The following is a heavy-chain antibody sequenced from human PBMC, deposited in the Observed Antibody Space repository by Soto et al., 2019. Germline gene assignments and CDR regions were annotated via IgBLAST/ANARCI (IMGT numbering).Heavy chain of an antibody. CDR2: ISWNSGSI. Sequence: DVQLVESGGGLVQPGRSLRLSCAASGFTFDDYAMHWVRQAPGKGLEWVSGISWNSGSIGYADSVKGRFTISRDNAKNSLYLQMNSLRAEDTALYYCARGIVVVAATPGWFDPWGQGTLVTVSS. CDR3: ARGIVVVAATPGWFDP. J-gene: IGHJ5*02. D-gene: IGHD2-15*01. CDR1: GFTFDDYA. V-gene: IGHV3-9*01.